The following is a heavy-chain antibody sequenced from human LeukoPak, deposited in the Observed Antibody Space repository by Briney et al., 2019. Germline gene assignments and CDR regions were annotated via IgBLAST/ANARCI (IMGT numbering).Heavy chain of an antibody. J-gene: IGHJ4*02. CDR1: GFSFSSYW. CDR3: VSFYETY. V-gene: IGHV3-74*01. CDR2: IKTDGSSA. Sequence: GGSLRLSCAASGFSFSSYWMHWVRQAPGKGLVWVSRIKTDGSSATYADSVKGRFTISRDNAKNTVYLQMSNLRAEDTAVYYCVSFYETYWGRGTLVTVSS. D-gene: IGHD2-2*01.